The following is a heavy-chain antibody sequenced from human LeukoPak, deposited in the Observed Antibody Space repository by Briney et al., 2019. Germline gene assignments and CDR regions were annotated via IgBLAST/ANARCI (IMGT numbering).Heavy chain of an antibody. V-gene: IGHV4-39*01. D-gene: IGHD6-13*01. CDR3: ATKGSSWLTNDY. J-gene: IGHJ4*02. CDR1: GGSISSSSYY. Sequence: SETLSLTCTVSGGSISSSSYYWGWIRQPPGKGLEWIGSIYYSGSTYYNPSLKNRVTISVDTSKNQFSLKLSSVTAADTAVYYCATKGSSWLTNDYWGQGTLVTVSS. CDR2: IYYSGST.